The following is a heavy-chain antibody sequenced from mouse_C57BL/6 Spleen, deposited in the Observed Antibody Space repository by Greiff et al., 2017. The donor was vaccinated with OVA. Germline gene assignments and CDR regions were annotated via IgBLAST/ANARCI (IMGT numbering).Heavy chain of an antibody. CDR3: ARSNTVVPLDY. D-gene: IGHD1-1*01. V-gene: IGHV2-9-1*01. Sequence: VMLVESGPGLVAPSQSLSITCTVSGFSLTSYAISWVRQPPGKGLEWLGVIWTGGGTNYNSALKSRLSISKANSKSQFFFRINSLQTDDTARYYCARSNTVVPLDYGGQGTPLPVSS. CDR1: GFSLTSYA. J-gene: IGHJ2*01. CDR2: IWTGGGT.